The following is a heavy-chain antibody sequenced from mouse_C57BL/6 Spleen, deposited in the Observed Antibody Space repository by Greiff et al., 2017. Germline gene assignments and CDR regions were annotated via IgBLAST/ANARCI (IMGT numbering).Heavy chain of an antibody. CDR2: ILPGSGST. CDR1: GYTFTGYW. D-gene: IGHD1-1*01. CDR3: ARSQSPITTVVATDYAMDY. J-gene: IGHJ4*01. V-gene: IGHV1-9*01. Sequence: QVQLQQSGAELMKPGASVKLSCKATGYTFTGYWIEWVKQRPGHGLEWIGEILPGSGSTNYNEKFKGKATFTADTSSNTAYMQLSSLTTEDSAIYYCARSQSPITTVVATDYAMDYWGQGTSVTVSS.